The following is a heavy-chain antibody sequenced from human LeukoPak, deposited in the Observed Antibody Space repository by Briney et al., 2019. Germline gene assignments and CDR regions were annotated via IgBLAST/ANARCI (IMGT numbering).Heavy chain of an antibody. D-gene: IGHD3-22*01. J-gene: IGHJ4*02. CDR3: ARDGDISGLVGDLYFDS. Sequence: SETLSLTCTVSGGSISSYYWSWIRQPAGKGLEWIGRIYTSGSTNYNPSLKSRVTMSVDTSKNQFSLKLSSVTAADTAVYYCARDGDISGLVGDLYFDSWGQGALVTVSS. CDR2: IYTSGST. V-gene: IGHV4-4*07. CDR1: GGSISSYY.